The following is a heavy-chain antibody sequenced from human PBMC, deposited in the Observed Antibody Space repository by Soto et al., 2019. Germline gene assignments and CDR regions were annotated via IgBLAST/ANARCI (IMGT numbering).Heavy chain of an antibody. CDR1: GFTFSTYW. Sequence: GGSLRLSCVASGFTFSTYWMHWVRQAPRKGLVWISRIKFDGSTTSYADSVKGRFTISRDNAKNTVYLQMNSLGGEDTGVYYCARGIRNYYGVDVWGQGTTVTVSS. V-gene: IGHV3-74*01. D-gene: IGHD5-18*01. CDR3: ARGIRNYYGVDV. CDR2: IKFDGSTT. J-gene: IGHJ6*02.